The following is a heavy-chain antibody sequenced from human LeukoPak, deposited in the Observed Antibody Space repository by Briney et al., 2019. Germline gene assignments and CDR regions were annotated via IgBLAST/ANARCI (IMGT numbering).Heavy chain of an antibody. J-gene: IGHJ4*02. Sequence: GGSLRLSCAASGFTFNDYAMHWVRQAPGKGLEWVSGISWNSGSIDYADPVKGRFTISRDNAKNSLYLQMNSLRAEDTALYYCAKESVAGTFDYWGQGTLVTVSS. CDR2: ISWNSGSI. D-gene: IGHD6-19*01. V-gene: IGHV3-9*01. CDR1: GFTFNDYA. CDR3: AKESVAGTFDY.